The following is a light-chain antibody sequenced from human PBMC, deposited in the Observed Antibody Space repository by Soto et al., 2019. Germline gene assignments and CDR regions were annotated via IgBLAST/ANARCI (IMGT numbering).Light chain of an antibody. CDR3: SSYTSSSTLLYV. Sequence: QSALTQPASVSGSPGQSITISCTGTSSDVGGYNYVSWYQQHPGKAPKLMIYDVSNRPSGVSNPFSGSKSGTTASLTISGLQAEDEADYYCSSYTSSSTLLYVFGPGTKLTVL. V-gene: IGLV2-14*01. CDR2: DVS. J-gene: IGLJ1*01. CDR1: SSDVGGYNY.